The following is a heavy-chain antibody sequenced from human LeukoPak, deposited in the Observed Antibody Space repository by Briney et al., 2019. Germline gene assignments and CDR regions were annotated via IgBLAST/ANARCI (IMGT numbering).Heavy chain of an antibody. V-gene: IGHV3-23*01. CDR2: ISGSGST. CDR1: GFTFSSYA. J-gene: IGHJ4*02. D-gene: IGHD2-21*02. CDR3: AKERTTSDYYFDY. Sequence: GGSLRLSCAASGFTFSSYAMSWVRQAPGKGLEWVSAISGSGSTYYADSVKGRFTISRDNSKNTLYLQMNSLRAEDTAVYYCAKERTTSDYYFDYWGQGTLVTVSS.